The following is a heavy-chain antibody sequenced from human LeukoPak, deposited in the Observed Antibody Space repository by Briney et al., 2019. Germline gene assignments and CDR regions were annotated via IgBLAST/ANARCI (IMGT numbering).Heavy chain of an antibody. CDR2: IYHSGST. D-gene: IGHD6-6*01. J-gene: IGHJ4*02. V-gene: IGHV4-38-2*02. CDR3: ARAIAARRRVGWDYFDY. Sequence: KTSETLSLTCTVSGGSIGTYYWGWIRQPPGKGLEWIGSIYHSGSTYYNPSLKSRITISVDTSKNQFSLKLSSVTAADTAVYSCARAIAARRRVGWDYFDYWGQGTLVTVSS. CDR1: GGSIGTYY.